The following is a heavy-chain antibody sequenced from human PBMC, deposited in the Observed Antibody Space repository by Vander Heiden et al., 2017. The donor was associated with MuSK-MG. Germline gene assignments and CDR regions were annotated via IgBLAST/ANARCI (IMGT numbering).Heavy chain of an antibody. CDR2: IFYTGRT. J-gene: IGHJ4*02. Sequence: QLQVQESGPGLLTPSETLSLTCTVSGGSISLSSYSWAWIRQPPGKGLEWIGGIFYTGRTYYNPSLESRVIMSVDTSKNQIFLRLSSVTAADTAVYYCARPDGDYWGQGTLVAVSA. CDR1: GGSISLSSYS. V-gene: IGHV4-39*01. CDR3: ARPDGDY.